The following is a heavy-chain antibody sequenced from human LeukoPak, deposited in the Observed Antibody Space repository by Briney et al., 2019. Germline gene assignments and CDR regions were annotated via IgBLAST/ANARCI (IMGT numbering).Heavy chain of an antibody. Sequence: ASVKVSCKVSGYTLTELSMHWVRQAPGKGLEWMGGLDPEDGETIYAQKFQGRVTMTEDTSTDTAYMELSSLRSEDTAVYYCATDASARTYTDAFDIWGQGTMVTVSS. D-gene: IGHD2-2*02. J-gene: IGHJ3*02. CDR1: GYTLTELS. CDR2: LDPEDGET. CDR3: ATDASARTYTDAFDI. V-gene: IGHV1-24*01.